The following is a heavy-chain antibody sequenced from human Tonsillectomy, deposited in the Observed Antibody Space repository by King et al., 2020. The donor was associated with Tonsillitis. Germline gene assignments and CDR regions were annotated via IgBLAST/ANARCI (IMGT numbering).Heavy chain of an antibody. V-gene: IGHV3-23*04. Sequence: VQLVESGGDLVQPGGSLRLSCAASGFTFSSYAISWVRPAPGKGLGGGSTICGSGGSTFYADPVKGRFTISRDNSENTVYLQMNSLRAEDTAVYYCAKGAPGIAVAGSGAFDYWGQGTLVTVSS. J-gene: IGHJ4*02. CDR1: GFTFSSYA. CDR2: ICGSGGST. D-gene: IGHD6-19*01. CDR3: AKGAPGIAVAGSGAFDY.